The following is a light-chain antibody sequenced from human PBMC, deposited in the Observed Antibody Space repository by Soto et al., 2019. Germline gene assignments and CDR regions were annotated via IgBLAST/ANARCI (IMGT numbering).Light chain of an antibody. CDR1: SSDVGGYVY. Sequence: QSALTQPASVSGSPGQSITISCTGTSSDVGGYVYVSWYQQHPGKAPKLMIYEVNYRPSGVSDRFSGSKSGNTASLTISGLQAEDEADYYCSSYVTTSTAVFGTATMLTVL. J-gene: IGLJ1*01. CDR2: EVN. CDR3: SSYVTTSTAV. V-gene: IGLV2-14*01.